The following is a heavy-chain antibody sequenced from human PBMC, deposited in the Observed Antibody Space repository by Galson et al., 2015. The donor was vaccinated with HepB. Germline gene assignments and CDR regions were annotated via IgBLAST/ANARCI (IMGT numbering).Heavy chain of an antibody. Sequence: SVKVSCKASGYRFTGYGISWVRQAPGQGLEWMGLISAYRGDTDTNHAPKFQGRVSITTDTSTRTAYMELRSVGSNDADVYYCARDPRRGTYGQLYYFDYWGQGTLVTVSS. D-gene: IGHD1/OR15-1a*01. CDR1: GYRFTGYG. J-gene: IGHJ4*02. V-gene: IGHV1-18*01. CDR2: ISAYRGDTDT. CDR3: ARDPRRGTYGQLYYFDY.